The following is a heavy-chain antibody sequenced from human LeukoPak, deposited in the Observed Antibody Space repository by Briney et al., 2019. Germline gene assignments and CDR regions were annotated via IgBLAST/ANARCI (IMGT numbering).Heavy chain of an antibody. CDR1: GYTFTANY. Sequence: ASVKVSCKASGYTFTANYMHWVRQAPGQGLEWMGWMSYNTGGTNFAQKFQGRVTMTRDTSITTVYMELSSLTSDDTAVYYCARSGYYYGLDVWGQGTTVTVSS. CDR2: MSYNTGGT. V-gene: IGHV1-2*02. CDR3: ARSGYYYGLDV. J-gene: IGHJ6*02. D-gene: IGHD3-10*01.